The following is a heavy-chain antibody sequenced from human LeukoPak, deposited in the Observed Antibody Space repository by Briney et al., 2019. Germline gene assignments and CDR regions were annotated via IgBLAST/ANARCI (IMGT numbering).Heavy chain of an antibody. CDR3: ARHGDQQLVRKGLDY. V-gene: IGHV4-39*07. Sequence: PSETLSLTCTVSGGSISSSPYYWGWIRQPPGKGLDWIGSIYYSGSTYYNPSLTSRVTISLDTSKNQFSLKLSSVTAADTAVYYCARHGDQQLVRKGLDYWGQGTLVTVSS. CDR1: GGSISSSPYY. D-gene: IGHD6-13*01. J-gene: IGHJ4*02. CDR2: IYYSGST.